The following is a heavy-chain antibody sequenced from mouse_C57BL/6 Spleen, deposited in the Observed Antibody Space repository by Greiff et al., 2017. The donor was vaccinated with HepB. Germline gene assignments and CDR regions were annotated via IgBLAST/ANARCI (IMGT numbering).Heavy chain of an antibody. CDR1: GYTFTDYY. V-gene: IGHV1-26*01. CDR3: ARRASYYCGSSYAWFAY. D-gene: IGHD1-1*01. Sequence: EVQLQQSGPELVKPGASVKISCKASGYTFTDYYMNWVKQSHGKSLEWIGDINPNNGGTSYNQKFKGKATLTVDKSSSTAYMELRSLTSEDSAVYYCARRASYYCGSSYAWFAYWGQGTLVTVSA. CDR2: INPNNGGT. J-gene: IGHJ3*01.